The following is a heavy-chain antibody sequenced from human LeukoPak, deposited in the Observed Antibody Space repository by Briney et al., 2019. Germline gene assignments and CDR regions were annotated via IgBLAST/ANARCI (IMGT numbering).Heavy chain of an antibody. Sequence: PGGSLRLSCAASGFTFSSYAMSWVRQAPGKGREWVSAISGSGGSTYYADSVKGRFTISRDNSKTTLYLQMNSLRAEDTAVYYCAKGYYYGSGSLDFDYWGQGTLVTVSS. CDR3: AKGYYYGSGSLDFDY. D-gene: IGHD3-10*01. V-gene: IGHV3-23*01. CDR2: ISGSGGST. J-gene: IGHJ4*02. CDR1: GFTFSSYA.